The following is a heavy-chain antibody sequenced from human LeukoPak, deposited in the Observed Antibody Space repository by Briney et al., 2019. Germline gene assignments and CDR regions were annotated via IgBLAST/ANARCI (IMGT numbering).Heavy chain of an antibody. Sequence: SQTLSLTCALSGDILSSNSAAWHWSRQSPSRGLERLERTYYKSKLYNDYAVSVKSRITINPDTSKKQFSLQLNSVTPEDTAVYYCAREGEKDIVVVPAAHLLSYFDYWGQGTLVTVSS. CDR2: TYYKSKLYN. CDR3: AREGEKDIVVVPAAHLLSYFDY. J-gene: IGHJ4*02. V-gene: IGHV6-1*01. D-gene: IGHD2-2*01. CDR1: GDILSSNSAA.